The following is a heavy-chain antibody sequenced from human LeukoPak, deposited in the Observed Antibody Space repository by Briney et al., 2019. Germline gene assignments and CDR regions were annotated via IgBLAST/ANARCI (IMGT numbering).Heavy chain of an antibody. V-gene: IGHV1-46*01. D-gene: IGHD5-18*01. Sequence: ASVKVSCKASGYTFTSYYMHWVRQAPGQGLEWMEIINPSGGSTSYAQKFQGRVTMTRDTSTSTVYMELSSLRSEDTAVYYCARAGDTATPPDWYFDLWGRGTLVTVSS. CDR2: INPSGGST. CDR1: GYTFTSYY. CDR3: ARAGDTATPPDWYFDL. J-gene: IGHJ2*01.